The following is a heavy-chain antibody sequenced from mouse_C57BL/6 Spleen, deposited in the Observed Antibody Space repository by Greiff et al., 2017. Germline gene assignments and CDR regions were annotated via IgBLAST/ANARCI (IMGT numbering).Heavy chain of an antibody. V-gene: IGHV5-6*01. D-gene: IGHD2-14*01. J-gene: IGHJ4*01. Sequence: EVKVVESGGDLVKPGGSLKLSCAASGFTFSSYGMSWVRQTPDKRLEWVATISSGGSYTYYPDSVKGRFTISKDNAKNTLYLQMSSLKSEDTAVYYWARHKGHRNYNAMDYWGQGTSVTVSS. CDR3: ARHKGHRNYNAMDY. CDR1: GFTFSSYG. CDR2: ISSGGSYT.